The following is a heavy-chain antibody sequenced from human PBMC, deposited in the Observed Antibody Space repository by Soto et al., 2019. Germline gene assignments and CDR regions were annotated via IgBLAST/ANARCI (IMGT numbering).Heavy chain of an antibody. Sequence: GASVKVSCKASGYTFTSYGISWVRQAPGQGLEWMGWISAYNGNTNYAQKLQGRVTMTTDTSTSTAYMELRSLRSDDTAVYYCARPFTYSSGWYNWFDPWGQGTLVTVSS. CDR1: GYTFTSYG. CDR3: ARPFTYSSGWYNWFDP. J-gene: IGHJ5*02. D-gene: IGHD6-19*01. V-gene: IGHV1-18*01. CDR2: ISAYNGNT.